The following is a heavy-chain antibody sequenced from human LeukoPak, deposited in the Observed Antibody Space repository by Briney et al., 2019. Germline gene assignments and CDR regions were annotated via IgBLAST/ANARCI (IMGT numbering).Heavy chain of an antibody. CDR3: ARAPVGYCSGGTCKRYFDY. J-gene: IGHJ4*02. CDR1: GGPISSGDYY. V-gene: IGHV4-30-4*01. Sequence: SETLSLTCTVSGGPISSGDYYWSWIRQPPGKGLEWIGYINFSGSTSYNPSLKSRVTISVDTSKNQFSLKLSSVTAADTAVYYCARAPVGYCSGGTCKRYFDYWGQGTLVTVSS. CDR2: INFSGST. D-gene: IGHD2-15*01.